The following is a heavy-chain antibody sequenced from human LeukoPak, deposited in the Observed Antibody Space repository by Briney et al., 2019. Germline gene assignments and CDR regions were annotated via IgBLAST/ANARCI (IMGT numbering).Heavy chain of an antibody. CDR2: FDPEDGET. CDR3: ATDRPRIAAAGTLYFDY. V-gene: IGHV1-24*01. J-gene: IGHJ4*02. CDR1: GYTLTELS. Sequence: GASVKVSCKVSGYTLTELSMHWVRQAPGKGLEWMGGFDPEDGETIYAQKFQGRVTMTEDTSTDIAYMELSSLRSEDTAVYYCATDRPRIAAAGTLYFDYWGQGTLITVSS. D-gene: IGHD6-13*01.